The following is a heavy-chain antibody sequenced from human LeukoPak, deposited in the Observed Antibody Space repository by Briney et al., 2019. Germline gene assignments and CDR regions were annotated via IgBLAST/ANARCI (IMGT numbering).Heavy chain of an antibody. CDR1: GFTFDDYG. Sequence: GGSLRLSCAASGFTFDDYGMSWVRQAPGKGLEWVSGINWNGGRTVYADSVKGRFTISRDNAKKSLYVQMNSLRAEDTALYYCAREYYGSGSYYNVGYWGQGTPVTVSS. D-gene: IGHD3-10*01. J-gene: IGHJ4*02. CDR3: AREYYGSGSYYNVGY. CDR2: INWNGGRT. V-gene: IGHV3-20*04.